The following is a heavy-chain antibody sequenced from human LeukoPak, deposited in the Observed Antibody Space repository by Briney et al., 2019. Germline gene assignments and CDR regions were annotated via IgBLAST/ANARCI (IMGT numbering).Heavy chain of an antibody. D-gene: IGHD1-7*01. CDR1: GFTFSSYA. J-gene: IGHJ6*02. CDR3: AKAGLELGYYYYGMDV. CDR2: ISGSGGST. Sequence: GGSLRLSCAASGFTFSSYAMSWVRQAPGKGLEWVSAISGSGGSTYYADSVKGRFTISRDNSKNTLYLQMNSLRAEDTAVYYCAKAGLELGYYYYGMDVWGQGTTATVSS. V-gene: IGHV3-23*01.